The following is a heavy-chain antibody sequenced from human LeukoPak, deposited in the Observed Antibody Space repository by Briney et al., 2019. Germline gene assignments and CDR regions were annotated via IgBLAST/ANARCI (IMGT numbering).Heavy chain of an antibody. D-gene: IGHD3-3*01. V-gene: IGHV1-2*02. CDR1: GYTFTGYY. J-gene: IGHJ4*02. Sequence: GASVKVSCKASGYTFTGYYMHWVRQAPGQGLEWMGWINPNSGGTNYAQKFQGRVTMTRDTSISTAYMELSRLRSDDTAVYYCARAYDFWSGYYNFDYWGQGTLVTVSS. CDR3: ARAYDFWSGYYNFDY. CDR2: INPNSGGT.